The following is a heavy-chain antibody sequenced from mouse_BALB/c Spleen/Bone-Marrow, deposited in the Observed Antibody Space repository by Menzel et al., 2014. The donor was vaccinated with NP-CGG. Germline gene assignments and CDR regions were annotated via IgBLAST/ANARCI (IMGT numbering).Heavy chain of an antibody. Sequence: EVHLVESGGGLVKPGGSLKLSCAASGFTFSDYYMYWVRQTPEKRLEWVATISDGGSYTYYPDSVKGRFTISGDNAKNNLYLQMSSLKSEDTAMYYCARVSYDYFDYWGQGTTLTVSS. J-gene: IGHJ2*01. CDR2: ISDGGSYT. D-gene: IGHD2-4*01. V-gene: IGHV5-4*02. CDR3: ARVSYDYFDY. CDR1: GFTFSDYY.